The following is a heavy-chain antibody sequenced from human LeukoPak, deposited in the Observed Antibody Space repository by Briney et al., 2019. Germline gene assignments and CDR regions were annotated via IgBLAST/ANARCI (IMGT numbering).Heavy chain of an antibody. V-gene: IGHV1-69*04. Sequence: GASVKVSCKASGGTFSSYAISWVRQAPGQGLEWMGRIIPILGIANYAQKFQGRVTITADKSTSTAYMELSSLRSEDTAVYYCARDEEAAAGTSISPYFDYWGQGTLVTVSS. CDR1: GGTFSSYA. CDR2: IIPILGIA. D-gene: IGHD6-13*01. J-gene: IGHJ4*02. CDR3: ARDEEAAAGTSISPYFDY.